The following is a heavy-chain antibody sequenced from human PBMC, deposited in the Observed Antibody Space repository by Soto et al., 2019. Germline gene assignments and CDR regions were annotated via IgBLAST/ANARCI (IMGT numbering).Heavy chain of an antibody. CDR3: AKDQGSSWYERDY. Sequence: EVQLLESGGGLVQPGGSLRLSCAASGFTFSNYAVTWVRQAPGKGLEWVSTISGSGGSTYYADSVKGRFTISRDNYKNTLYRQMNSLRAEDAAVYSCAKDQGSSWYERDYWGGGSLVTVSS. V-gene: IGHV3-23*01. CDR1: GFTFSNYA. D-gene: IGHD6-13*01. J-gene: IGHJ4*02. CDR2: ISGSGGST.